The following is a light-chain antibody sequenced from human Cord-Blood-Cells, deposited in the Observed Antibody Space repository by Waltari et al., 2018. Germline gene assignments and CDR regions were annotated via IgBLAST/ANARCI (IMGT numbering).Light chain of an antibody. V-gene: IGLV2-23*02. CDR3: CSYAGSSTFV. CDR1: SSDVGGYNL. Sequence: QSALTQPASVSGSPGQSITISCTGTSSDVGGYNLSPWYQQHPGKAPKLMIYEVSKRPSGVSNRFSGSKSGNTASLTISGLQAEDEADYYCCSYAGSSTFVFGGGTKLTVL. J-gene: IGLJ3*02. CDR2: EVS.